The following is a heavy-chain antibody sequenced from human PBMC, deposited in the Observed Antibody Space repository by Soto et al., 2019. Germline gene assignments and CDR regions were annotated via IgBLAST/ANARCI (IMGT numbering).Heavy chain of an antibody. CDR2: IIPILGIA. J-gene: IGHJ4*02. D-gene: IGHD3-22*01. V-gene: IGHV1-69*08. CDR3: ARDGSSGYPDY. CDR1: GGTFSSYT. Sequence: QVQLVQSGAEVKKPGSSVKVSCKASGGTFSSYTISWVRQAPGQGREWMGRIIPILGIANYAQKFQGRVTITADKTTSTAYMELSSLRSEDTAVDYCARDGSSGYPDYWGQGTLVTVSS.